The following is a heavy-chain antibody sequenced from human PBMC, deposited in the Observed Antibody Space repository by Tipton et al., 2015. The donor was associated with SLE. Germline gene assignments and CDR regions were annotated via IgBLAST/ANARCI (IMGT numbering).Heavy chain of an antibody. D-gene: IGHD2-2*01. CDR1: GYTFANQW. J-gene: IGHJ2*01. CDR2: IYPDDSDT. V-gene: IGHV5-51*01. CDR3: ARQGCSSTSCIRH. Sequence: QLVQSGAEVKKPGESLKISCKASGYTFANQWIGWVRQMPGKGLEWMGSIYPDDSDTRYSPSFQGQVTISADKSINTAYLQWTNLKASDTAMYYCARQGCSSTSCIRHWGRGTLVTVSS.